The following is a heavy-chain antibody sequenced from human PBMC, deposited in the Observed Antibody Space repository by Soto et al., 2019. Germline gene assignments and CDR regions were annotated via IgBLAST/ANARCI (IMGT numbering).Heavy chain of an antibody. V-gene: IGHV3-7*01. CDR1: GFTFSSYW. CDR2: IKQDGSEK. D-gene: IGHD3-22*01. CDR3: ARDPAYYYDSSGYPLFDY. Sequence: CLRLSCAASGFTFSSYWMSWVRQAPGKGLEWVANIKQDGSEKYYVDSVKGRFTISRDNAKNSLYLQMNSLRAEDTAVYYCARDPAYYYDSSGYPLFDYWGQRTLVTVSS. J-gene: IGHJ4*02.